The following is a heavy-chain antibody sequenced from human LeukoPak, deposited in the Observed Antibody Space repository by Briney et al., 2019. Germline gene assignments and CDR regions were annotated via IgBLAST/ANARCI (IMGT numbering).Heavy chain of an antibody. Sequence: GGSLRLSCAASGFIFSSYGMSWVRQAPGKGLEWVSAISGSGGSTYYADSVKGRFTISRDNSKNTLFLQMNSLSAEDTAVYYCARAISGYSSSWQPTSFDYWGQGTLVTVSS. CDR2: ISGSGGST. D-gene: IGHD6-13*01. V-gene: IGHV3-23*01. CDR1: GFIFSSYG. CDR3: ARAISGYSSSWQPTSFDY. J-gene: IGHJ4*02.